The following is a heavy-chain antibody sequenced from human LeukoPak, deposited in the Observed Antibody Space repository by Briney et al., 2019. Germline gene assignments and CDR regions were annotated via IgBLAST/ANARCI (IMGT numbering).Heavy chain of an antibody. Sequence: SETLSLTCTVSGGSISSSSYYWGWIRQPPGKGLEWIGSIYYSGSTYYNPSLKSRVTISVDTSKNQFSLKLSSVTAADTAVYYCAGDIVVVPAARYFDYWGQGTLVTASS. J-gene: IGHJ4*02. D-gene: IGHD2-2*01. CDR2: IYYSGST. V-gene: IGHV4-39*01. CDR1: GGSISSSSYY. CDR3: AGDIVVVPAARYFDY.